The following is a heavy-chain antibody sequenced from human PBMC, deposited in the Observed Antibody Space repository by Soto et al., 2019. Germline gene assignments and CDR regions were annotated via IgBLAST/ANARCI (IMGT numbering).Heavy chain of an antibody. CDR2: IYRGGDQ. CDR1: GFTVSGHY. V-gene: IGHV3-53*01. CDR3: ARGGDHFDSSGQYYPFYFDL. Sequence: GGSLRLSCVASGFTVSGHYMSWVRQAPGQGLEWVSVIYRGGDQFYTDSVKGRFTIFRDPSKDTVYLQMNNLRPEDTAAYYCARGGDHFDSSGQYYPFYFDLWGRGTLVTVSS. D-gene: IGHD3-22*01. J-gene: IGHJ4*02.